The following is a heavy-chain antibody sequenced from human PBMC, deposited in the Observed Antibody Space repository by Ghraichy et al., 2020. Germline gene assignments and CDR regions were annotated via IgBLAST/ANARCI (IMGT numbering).Heavy chain of an antibody. CDR2: IYYSGST. J-gene: IGHJ3*02. CDR1: GGSISSSSYY. D-gene: IGHD3-22*01. Sequence: SETLSLTCTVSGGSISSSSYYWGWIRQPPGKGLEWIGSIYYSGSTYYNPSLKSRVTISVDTSKNQFSLKLSSVTAADTAVYYCARSGGGYYFRDAFDIWGQGTMVTVSS. CDR3: ARSGGGYYFRDAFDI. V-gene: IGHV4-39*01.